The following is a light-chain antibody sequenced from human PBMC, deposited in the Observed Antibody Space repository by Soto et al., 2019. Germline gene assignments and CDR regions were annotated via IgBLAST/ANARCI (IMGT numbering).Light chain of an antibody. V-gene: IGKV1-5*01. CDR1: QGIGTW. CDR2: DAS. CDR3: QQYNSYWT. Sequence: MTQSPATLSVSPGERVTLSCRASQGIGTWLAWYQQKPGKAPKLLIYDASSLESGVPSRFSGSGSGTEFTLTISSLQPDDFATYYCQQYNSYWTFGQGTKVDIK. J-gene: IGKJ1*01.